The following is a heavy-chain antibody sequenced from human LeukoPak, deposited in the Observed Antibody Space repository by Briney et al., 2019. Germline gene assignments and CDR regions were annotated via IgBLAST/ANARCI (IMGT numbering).Heavy chain of an antibody. CDR3: ARAAYSSTWYSRYFDL. J-gene: IGHJ2*01. V-gene: IGHV3-15*01. CDR1: GFTFSNAW. Sequence: GGSLRPSCAASGFTFSNAWMSWVRQAPGKGLEWVGRIKSKTDGGTTDYAAPVKGRFTISRDDSKNTLYLQMNSLRAGDTAVYYCARAAYSSTWYSRYFDLWGRGTLVTVSS. D-gene: IGHD6-13*01. CDR2: IKSKTDGGTT.